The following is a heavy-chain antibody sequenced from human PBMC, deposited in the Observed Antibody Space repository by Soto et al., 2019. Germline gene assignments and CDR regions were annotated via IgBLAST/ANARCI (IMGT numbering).Heavy chain of an antibody. J-gene: IGHJ4*02. CDR1: GFTFSDYY. CDR2: ISSSSSYT. V-gene: IGHV3-11*06. Sequence: PGGSLRLSCAASGFTFSDYYMSWIRQAPGKGLEWVSYISSSSSYTNYADSVKGRFTISRDNAKNSLYLQMNSLRAEDTAVYYCARARATIAAAAIFDCWGQGTLVTVSS. CDR3: ARARATIAAAAIFDC. D-gene: IGHD6-13*01.